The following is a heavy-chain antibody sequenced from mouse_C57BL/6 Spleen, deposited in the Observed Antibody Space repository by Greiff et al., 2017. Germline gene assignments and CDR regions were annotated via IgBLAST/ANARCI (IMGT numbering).Heavy chain of an antibody. CDR3: ARREDYYIRDLYFDV. Sequence: QVQLQQSGAELVKPGASVKISCKASGYAFSSYWMNWVKQRPGKGLEWIGQIYPGDGDTNYNGKFKGKATLTADKSSSTAYMQLSSLTSEDSAVYFCARREDYYIRDLYFDVWGPGTTVTVSS. CDR1: GYAFSSYW. V-gene: IGHV1-80*01. CDR2: IYPGDGDT. D-gene: IGHD2-12*01. J-gene: IGHJ1*01.